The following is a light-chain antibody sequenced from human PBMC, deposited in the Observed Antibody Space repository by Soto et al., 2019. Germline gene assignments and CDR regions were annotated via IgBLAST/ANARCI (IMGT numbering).Light chain of an antibody. J-gene: IGKJ2*01. CDR2: GAS. CDR1: QTLRRTY. V-gene: IGKV3-20*01. CDR3: HQYDNAPQT. Sequence: EIVLMQSPDTLSLSPGERATLSCRASQTLRRTYISWYQQKPGQAPRVLIYGASKRATGIPDRFSGSGSGTDFSLTISRLEPEDFAVYYCHQYDNAPQTYGQGTKVDI.